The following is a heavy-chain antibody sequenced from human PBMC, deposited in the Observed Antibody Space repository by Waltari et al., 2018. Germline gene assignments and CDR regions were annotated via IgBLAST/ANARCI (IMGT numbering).Heavy chain of an antibody. J-gene: IGHJ3*02. D-gene: IGHD2-2*02. CDR2: IYTSGST. CDR1: GGSISSYY. V-gene: IGHV4-4*07. Sequence: QVQLQESGPGLVKPSETLSLTCTVSGGSISSYYWSWIRQPAGKGLEWIGRIYTSGSTNYNPSLKSRVTMSVDTSKNQFSLKLSSVTAADTAVYHCARGGYCSSTSCYTPHDAFDIWGQGTMVTVSS. CDR3: ARGGYCSSTSCYTPHDAFDI.